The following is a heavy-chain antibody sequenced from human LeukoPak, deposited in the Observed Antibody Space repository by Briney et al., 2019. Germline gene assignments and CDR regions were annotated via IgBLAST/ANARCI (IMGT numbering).Heavy chain of an antibody. CDR3: AAGPLYHSSFSR. V-gene: IGHV1-2*02. CDR1: GYTFTGYY. D-gene: IGHD6-13*01. J-gene: IGHJ4*02. CDR2: INPNSGGT. Sequence: ASVKLSFKASGYTFTGYYMHWVRQAPGQGVEWMGWINPNSGGTNYAQKFQGRVTMTRDTSIGTAYMELSGLRSDDTAVYFCAAGPLYHSSFSRWGQGTLVTVSS.